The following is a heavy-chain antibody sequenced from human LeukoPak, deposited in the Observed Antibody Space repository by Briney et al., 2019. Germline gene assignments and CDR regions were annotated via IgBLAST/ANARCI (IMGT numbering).Heavy chain of an antibody. CDR2: ISYDGSNK. D-gene: IGHD3-10*01. V-gene: IGHV3-30-3*01. CDR3: ARDTRVVRGVITGSFDY. Sequence: GGSLRLSCAASGFTFSSYAMHWVRQAPGKGLEWVAVISYDGSNKYYADSVKGRFTISRDNSKNTLYLQMNSLRAEDTAVYYCARDTRVVRGVITGSFDYWGQGTLVTVSS. CDR1: GFTFSSYA. J-gene: IGHJ4*02.